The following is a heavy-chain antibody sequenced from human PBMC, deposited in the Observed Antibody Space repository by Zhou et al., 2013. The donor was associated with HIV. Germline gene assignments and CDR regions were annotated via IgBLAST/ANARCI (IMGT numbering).Heavy chain of an antibody. V-gene: IGHV1-8*03. CDR2: MNPNSGNT. CDR1: GYTFTSYD. D-gene: IGHD3-22*01. J-gene: IGHJ4*02. Sequence: QVHLVQSGAEVKEPGASVKVSCKASGYTFTSYDINWVRQATGQGLEWMGWMNPNSGNTGYAQKFQGRVTITRNTSISTAYMELSSLRSEDTAVYYCARGLAYYYDSSGPRPFDYWGQGTLVTVSS. CDR3: ARGLAYYYDSSGPRPFDY.